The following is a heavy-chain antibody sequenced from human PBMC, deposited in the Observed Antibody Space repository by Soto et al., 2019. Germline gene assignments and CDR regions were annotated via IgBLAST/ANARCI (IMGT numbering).Heavy chain of an antibody. Sequence: QVQLVESGGGVVQPGRSLRLSCAASGFTFSSYGMHWVRQAPGKGLEWVAVISYDGSNKYYADSVKGRFTISRDNSKNTLYLQMNSLRAEDTAVYYCAKELYDYIWGSYRYTGGSGAFDIWGQGTMVTVSS. CDR1: GFTFSSYG. J-gene: IGHJ3*02. V-gene: IGHV3-30*18. CDR2: ISYDGSNK. CDR3: AKELYDYIWGSYRYTGGSGAFDI. D-gene: IGHD3-16*02.